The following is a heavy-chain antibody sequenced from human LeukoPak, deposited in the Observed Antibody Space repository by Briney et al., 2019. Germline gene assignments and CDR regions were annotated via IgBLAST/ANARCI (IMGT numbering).Heavy chain of an antibody. CDR2: IRYDGSNK. D-gene: IGHD3-10*01. CDR1: GFTFSGYG. J-gene: IGHJ4*02. Sequence: PGRSLRLSCAASGFTFSGYGMHWVRQAPGKGLEWVAFIRYDGSNKYYADSVKGRFTISRDNSKNTLYLQMDSLRAEDTAVYYCAKLMVRGAYWGQGTLVTVSS. CDR3: AKLMVRGAY. V-gene: IGHV3-30*02.